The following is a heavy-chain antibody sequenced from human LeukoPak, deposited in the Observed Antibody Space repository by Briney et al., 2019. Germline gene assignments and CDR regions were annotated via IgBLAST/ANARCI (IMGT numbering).Heavy chain of an antibody. V-gene: IGHV3-23*01. D-gene: IGHD3-22*01. CDR1: GFTFSSYA. Sequence: PGTSLRLSCAASGFTFSSYAMSWVRQAPGKGLEWVSAISGSGGSTYYADSVKGRFTISRDNSKNTLYLQMNSLRAEDTAVYYCAKDPVHYYDSSGYYLSWGQGTLVTVSS. CDR3: AKDPVHYYDSSGYYLS. CDR2: ISGSGGST. J-gene: IGHJ5*02.